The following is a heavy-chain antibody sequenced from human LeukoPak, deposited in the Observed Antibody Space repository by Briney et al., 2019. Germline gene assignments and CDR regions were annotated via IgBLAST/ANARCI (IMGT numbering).Heavy chain of an antibody. CDR3: ARHLSGVTGYSYGRGIDY. D-gene: IGHD5-18*01. CDR2: IKKGGSEN. V-gene: IGHV3-7*01. J-gene: IGHJ4*02. CDR1: GFTFSSYW. Sequence: GGSLRLSCAASGFTFSSYWMSWVRQAPGKGLEWVANIKKGGSENYYVDSVKGRFTISRDNAKKSLYLQMKSLRAEDTAVYYCARHLSGVTGYSYGRGIDYWGQGTLVTVSS.